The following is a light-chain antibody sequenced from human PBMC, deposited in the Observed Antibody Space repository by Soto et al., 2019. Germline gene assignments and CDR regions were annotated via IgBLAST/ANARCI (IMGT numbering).Light chain of an antibody. Sequence: QSVLTQPPSASGSPGQSVTISCTGTSSDVGGYNYVSWYQQYPGKAPKLMIYEVTKRPSGVPDRFSGSRSGNTAYLTVSGLQTEEEADYYCSSYAGTNNVFGTGTKVTVL. CDR2: EVT. V-gene: IGLV2-8*01. J-gene: IGLJ1*01. CDR3: SSYAGTNNV. CDR1: SSDVGGYNY.